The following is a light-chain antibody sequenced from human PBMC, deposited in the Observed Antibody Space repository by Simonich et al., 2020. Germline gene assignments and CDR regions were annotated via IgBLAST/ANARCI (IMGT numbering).Light chain of an antibody. CDR3: QQRSNWPPIT. J-gene: IGKJ5*01. CDR2: DAS. CDR1: QSVSSY. Sequence: EIVLTQSPATLSLSPGERATLSCRASQSVSSYLAWDQQKPGQAPRLLIYDASNRATGIPARFSGSGFGTDFTRTISSLEPEDFAVYYCQQRSNWPPITFGQGTRLEIK. V-gene: IGKV3-11*01.